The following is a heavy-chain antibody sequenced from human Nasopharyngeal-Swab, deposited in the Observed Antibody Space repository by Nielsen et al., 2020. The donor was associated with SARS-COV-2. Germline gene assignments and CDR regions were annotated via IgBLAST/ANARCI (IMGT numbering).Heavy chain of an antibody. CDR3: AKDATENSYYDILTGNYFDY. D-gene: IGHD3-9*01. CDR1: GFTFDDYA. J-gene: IGHJ4*02. Sequence: SLKISCAASGFTFDDYAMHWVRQAPGKGLEWVSGISWNSGSIGYADPVKGRFTISRDNAKNSLYLQMNSLRAEDTALYYCAKDATENSYYDILTGNYFDYWGQGTLVTVSS. V-gene: IGHV3-9*01. CDR2: ISWNSGSI.